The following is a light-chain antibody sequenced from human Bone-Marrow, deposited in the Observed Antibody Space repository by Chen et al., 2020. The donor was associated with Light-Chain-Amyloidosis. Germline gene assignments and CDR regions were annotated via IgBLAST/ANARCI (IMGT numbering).Light chain of an antibody. CDR2: DDS. V-gene: IGLV3-21*02. CDR3: QVWDRSSDRPV. Sequence: SYVLTQPSSVSVAPGQTATIACGGNNIGSTSVHWYQQTPGQAPLLVDYDDSDRPSGIPERLSGSNSGNTATLTISRVETGDEADYCCQVWDRSSDRPVFGGGTKLTVL. J-gene: IGLJ3*02. CDR1: NIGSTS.